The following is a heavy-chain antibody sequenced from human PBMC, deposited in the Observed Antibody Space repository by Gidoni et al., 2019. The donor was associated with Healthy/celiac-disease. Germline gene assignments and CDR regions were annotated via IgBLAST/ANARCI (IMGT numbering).Heavy chain of an antibody. Sequence: QVTLKESGPVLVKPTETLTLTCTVSGFSLSNARMGVSWIRQPPGKALEWLAHIFSNDEKSYSTSLKSRLTISKDTSKSQVVLTMTNMDPVDTATYYCARGYYYDSSGSYYFDYWGQGTLVTVSS. CDR2: IFSNDEK. CDR1: GFSLSNARMG. J-gene: IGHJ4*02. CDR3: ARGYYYDSSGSYYFDY. D-gene: IGHD3-22*01. V-gene: IGHV2-26*01.